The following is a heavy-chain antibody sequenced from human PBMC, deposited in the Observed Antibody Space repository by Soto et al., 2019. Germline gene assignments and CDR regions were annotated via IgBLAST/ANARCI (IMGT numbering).Heavy chain of an antibody. CDR2: IYYSGST. CDR1: GGSISSGDYY. V-gene: IGHV4-30-4*01. Sequence: PSETLSLTCTVSGGSISSGDYYWSWIRQPPGKGLEWIGYIYYSGSTYYNPSLKSRVTISVDTSKNQFSLKLSSVTAADTAVYYCARAVDTAMVSFDYWGQGTLVTVSS. J-gene: IGHJ4*02. D-gene: IGHD5-18*01. CDR3: ARAVDTAMVSFDY.